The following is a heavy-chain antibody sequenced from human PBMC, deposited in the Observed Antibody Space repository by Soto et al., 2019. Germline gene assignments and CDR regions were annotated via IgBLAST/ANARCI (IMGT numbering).Heavy chain of an antibody. Sequence: EVQLVESGGGLVQPGGSLRLSCAASGFTFSSYSMTWVRQAPGKGLEWVSYISSTSNTIYYADSVKGRFTISRDTAKNALYRHMNSLSAEDTAVYYCARTRACSRGICYRDLDYWGQGFLVTVS. CDR1: GFTFSSYS. D-gene: IGHD2-15*01. V-gene: IGHV3-48*01. CDR3: ARTRACSRGICYRDLDY. CDR2: ISSTSNTI. J-gene: IGHJ4*02.